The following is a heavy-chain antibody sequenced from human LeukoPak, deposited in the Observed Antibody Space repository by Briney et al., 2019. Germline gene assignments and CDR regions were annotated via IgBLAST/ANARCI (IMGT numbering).Heavy chain of an antibody. V-gene: IGHV1-18*01. D-gene: IGHD3-9*01. Sequence: ASVKVSCKASGYTFTSYGISWVRQAPGQGLEWMGWISAYNGNTNYAQKLQGRVTMTTDTSTSTAHMELRSLRSDDTAVYYCAREGLRYFDWLPIDYWGQGTLVTVSS. CDR2: ISAYNGNT. CDR3: AREGLRYFDWLPIDY. J-gene: IGHJ4*02. CDR1: GYTFTSYG.